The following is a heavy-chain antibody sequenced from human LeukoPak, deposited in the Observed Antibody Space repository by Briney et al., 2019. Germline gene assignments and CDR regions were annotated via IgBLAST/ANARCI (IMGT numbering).Heavy chain of an antibody. CDR2: ISRSGDTT. V-gene: IGHV3-23*01. J-gene: IGHJ3*02. CDR3: VKYSGSYLEAFDM. D-gene: IGHD1-26*01. CDR1: GFTFSGYA. Sequence: GGSLRLSCAASGFTFSGYAMNWVRQAPGKGLEWVSVISRSGDTTYYADSVRGRFTISRDNFKNTLSLQMNSLRGEDTAVYYCVKYSGSYLEAFDMWGQGTMVTVSS.